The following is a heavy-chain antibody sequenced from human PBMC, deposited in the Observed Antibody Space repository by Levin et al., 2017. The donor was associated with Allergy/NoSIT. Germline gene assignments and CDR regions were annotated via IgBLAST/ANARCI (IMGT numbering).Heavy chain of an antibody. Sequence: GESLKISCAASGFTFSSYAMHWVRQAPGMGLEWVAVISYDGSNKYYADSVKGRFTISRDNSKNTLYLQMNSLRAEDTAVYYCATTGYAHDAFDIWGQGTMVTVSS. V-gene: IGHV3-30-3*01. CDR1: GFTFSSYA. D-gene: IGHD5-12*01. CDR3: ATTGYAHDAFDI. CDR2: ISYDGSNK. J-gene: IGHJ3*02.